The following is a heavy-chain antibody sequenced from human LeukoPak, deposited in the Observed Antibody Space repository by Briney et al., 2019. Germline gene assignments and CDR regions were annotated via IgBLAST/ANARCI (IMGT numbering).Heavy chain of an antibody. CDR3: VRGREVRGRSMDV. Sequence: GGSLRLSCAASGFNFSSHWMHWVRQAPGKGLVWVSRLRSSGNGTTYADSVKGRFTISRDNAKNTLSLQMNSLRIEDTAVYYCVRGREVRGRSMDVWGKGTTVIVSP. J-gene: IGHJ6*04. CDR1: GFNFSSHW. CDR2: LRSSGNGT. V-gene: IGHV3-74*03. D-gene: IGHD3-10*01.